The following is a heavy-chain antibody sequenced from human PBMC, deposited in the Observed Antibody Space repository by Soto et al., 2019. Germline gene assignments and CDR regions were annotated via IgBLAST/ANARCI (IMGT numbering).Heavy chain of an antibody. D-gene: IGHD2-15*01. V-gene: IGHV6-1*01. CDR3: ARDKKARGVAVYNWFAP. J-gene: IGHJ5*02. CDR1: GDSVSSNSAA. Sequence: PSQTLSLTCAISGDSVSSNSAAWNWIRQSPSRGLEWLGRTYYRSKWYNDYAVSVKSRITINPDTSKNQFSLQLNSVTPEDTAVYYCARDKKARGVAVYNWFAPWGQGTLVTVSS. CDR2: TYYRSKWYN.